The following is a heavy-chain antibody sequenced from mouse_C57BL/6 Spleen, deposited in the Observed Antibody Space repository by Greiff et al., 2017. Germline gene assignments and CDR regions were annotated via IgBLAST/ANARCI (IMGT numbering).Heavy chain of an antibody. D-gene: IGHD1-1*01. CDR1: GYTFTSYW. CDR2: INPSNGGT. J-gene: IGHJ1*03. Sequence: VQLKQPGTELVKPGASVKLSCKASGYTFTSYWMHWVKQRPGQGLEWIGNINPSNGGTNYNEKFKSKATLTVDKSSSTAYMQLSSLTSEDSAVYYCARERITTVVATGGYFDVWGTGTTVTVSS. CDR3: ARERITTVVATGGYFDV. V-gene: IGHV1-53*01.